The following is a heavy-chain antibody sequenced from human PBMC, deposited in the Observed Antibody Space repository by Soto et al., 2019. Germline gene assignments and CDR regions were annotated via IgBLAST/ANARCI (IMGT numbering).Heavy chain of an antibody. Sequence: GGSVKVSCKASGFTFSGYYICWVRQAPGQGLEWIGWINPNSGGTNNAQKFQGRVTTTRDTSTSTVYMELSALIPDDTAVYYCARSLLDEYSSSWRSAYYGMDVWGQGTTVTVSS. J-gene: IGHJ6*02. CDR2: INPNSGGT. D-gene: IGHD6-13*01. CDR1: GFTFSGYY. V-gene: IGHV1-2*02. CDR3: ARSLLDEYSSSWRSAYYGMDV.